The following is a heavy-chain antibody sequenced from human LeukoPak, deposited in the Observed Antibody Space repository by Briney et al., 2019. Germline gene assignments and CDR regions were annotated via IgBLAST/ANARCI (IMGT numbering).Heavy chain of an antibody. CDR2: IYYSGST. CDR1: GGSISSSSYY. CDR3: ARGLVYGYYYYMDV. Sequence: SETLSLTCTVSGGSISSSSYYWGWIRQPPGKGLEWIGSIYYSGSTNYNPSLKSRVTMSVDTSKNQFSLKLSSVTAADTAVYYCARGLVYGYYYYMDVWGKGPRSPSP. V-gene: IGHV4-39*07. J-gene: IGHJ6*03. D-gene: IGHD5/OR15-5a*01.